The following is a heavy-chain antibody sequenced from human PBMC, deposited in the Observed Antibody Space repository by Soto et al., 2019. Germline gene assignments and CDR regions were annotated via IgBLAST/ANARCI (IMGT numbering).Heavy chain of an antibody. Sequence: QVQLVQSGAEVKEPGASVKVSCKASGYNFNAYGFSWVRQAPGQGLEWMGWISAYDGDTKYAQNFQGRVTMTTDTSTKTAHMELRSLRSDDTAVYYCARLEIYPRVSWSDPWGQGTPVIVSS. CDR2: ISAYDGDT. CDR3: ARLEIYPRVSWSDP. CDR1: GYNFNAYG. J-gene: IGHJ5*02. D-gene: IGHD6-13*01. V-gene: IGHV1-18*01.